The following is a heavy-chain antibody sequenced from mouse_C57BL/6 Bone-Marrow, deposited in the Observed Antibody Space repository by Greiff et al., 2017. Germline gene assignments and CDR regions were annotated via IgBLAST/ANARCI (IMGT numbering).Heavy chain of an antibody. J-gene: IGHJ3*01. Sequence: DVMLVESGGGLVQPTGSLKLSCAASGFSFNTYAMNWVRQAPGKGLEWVARIRSKSNNYATYYAESVKDRFTISRDESESMLYLQMNNLKTEDPAMYYCVRGMGNPFAYWGQGTLVTVSA. CDR3: VRGMGNPFAY. CDR1: GFSFNTYA. D-gene: IGHD2-1*01. V-gene: IGHV10-1*01. CDR2: IRSKSNNYAT.